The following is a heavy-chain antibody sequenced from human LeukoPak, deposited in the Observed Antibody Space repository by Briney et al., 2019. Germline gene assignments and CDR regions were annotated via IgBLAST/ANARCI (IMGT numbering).Heavy chain of an antibody. J-gene: IGHJ6*04. CDR1: GFTFSSYG. CDR3: ARDADYYGSGLYYYYGMDV. Sequence: HPGGSLRLSCAASGFTFSSYGMHWVRQAPGKGLEWVAVIWYDGSNKYYADSVKGRFTISRDNSKNTLYLQMNSLRAEDTAVYYCARDADYYGSGLYYYYGMDVWGKGTTVTVSS. V-gene: IGHV3-33*08. D-gene: IGHD3-10*01. CDR2: IWYDGSNK.